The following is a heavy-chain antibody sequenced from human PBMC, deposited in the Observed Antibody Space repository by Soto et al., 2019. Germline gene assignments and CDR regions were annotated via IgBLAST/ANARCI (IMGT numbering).Heavy chain of an antibody. Sequence: SETLSLTCTVSGGSISSSSYYWGWIRQPPGKGLEWIGSIYYSGSTYYNPSLKSRVTISVDTSKNQFSLRLSSVTAADTAVYYCASSSYGDYVKNFDYWGQGTLVTVSS. J-gene: IGHJ4*02. D-gene: IGHD4-17*01. CDR1: GGSISSSSYY. CDR3: ASSSYGDYVKNFDY. V-gene: IGHV4-39*01. CDR2: IYYSGST.